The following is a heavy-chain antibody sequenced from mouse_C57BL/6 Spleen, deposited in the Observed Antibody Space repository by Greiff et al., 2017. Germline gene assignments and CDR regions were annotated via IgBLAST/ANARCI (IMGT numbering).Heavy chain of an antibody. CDR1: GYTFTSYW. CDR3: ARAYYSNYDY. V-gene: IGHV1-69*01. J-gene: IGHJ2*01. D-gene: IGHD2-5*01. Sequence: QQPGAELVMPGASVKLSCKASGYTFTSYWMHWVKQRPGQGLEWIGEIDPSDSYTNYNQKFKGKSTLTVDKSSSTAYMQLSSLTSEDSAVYYCARAYYSNYDYWGQGTTLTVSS. CDR2: IDPSDSYT.